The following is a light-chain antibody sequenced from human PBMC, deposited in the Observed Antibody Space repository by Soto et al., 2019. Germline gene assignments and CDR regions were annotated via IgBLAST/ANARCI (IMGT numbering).Light chain of an antibody. CDR2: GAS. Sequence: EIVMTPSPATLSVSPGERATLSCRASQSVSSNLAWYQQKPGQAPRLLIYGASTRATGIPARFSGSGSGTEFTLTISSLQSDDFAGAYCQQYNNWHLTFGGGTKVEIK. V-gene: IGKV3-15*01. CDR3: QQYNNWHLT. CDR1: QSVSSN. J-gene: IGKJ4*01.